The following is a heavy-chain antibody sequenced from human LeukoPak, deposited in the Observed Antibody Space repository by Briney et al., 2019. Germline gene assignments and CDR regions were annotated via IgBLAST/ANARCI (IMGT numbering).Heavy chain of an antibody. D-gene: IGHD3-3*01. CDR1: GGIFANYA. CDR3: AKGHDDFRQFEF. Sequence: SVKVSFKASGGIFANYAMSWVRKAPGQGLEWMGGIIPIFGSGHSAQKFQGRLTITADESTRTTYMELSSLRSEDTAVYYCAKGHDDFRQFEFWGQGTLVIVSS. J-gene: IGHJ4*02. CDR2: IIPIFGSG. V-gene: IGHV1-69*01.